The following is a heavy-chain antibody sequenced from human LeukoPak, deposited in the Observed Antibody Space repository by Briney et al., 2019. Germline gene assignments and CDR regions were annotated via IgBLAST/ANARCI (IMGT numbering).Heavy chain of an antibody. CDR3: AKGDIDILTGYYYYYYGMDV. CDR2: INHSGST. J-gene: IGHJ6*02. Sequence: SETLSLTCAVYGGSFSGYYWSWIRQPPGKGLEWIGEINHSGSTNYNPSLKSRVTISVDTSKNQFSLKLSSVTAADTAVYYCAKGDIDILTGYYYYYYGMDVWGQGTTVTVSS. D-gene: IGHD3-9*01. CDR1: GGSFSGYY. V-gene: IGHV4-34*01.